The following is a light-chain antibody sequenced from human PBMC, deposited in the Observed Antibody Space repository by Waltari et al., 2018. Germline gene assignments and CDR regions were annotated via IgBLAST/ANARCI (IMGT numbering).Light chain of an antibody. Sequence: IVFTQSPGTLSLSPGERATLSCRASESVPSGYLAWYQQRPGQSPRLLIYGVSNRAADIPDRFSGSESGTDFTLTISRLEPEDFAVYYCQQYGSSPWTFGQGTRVDI. V-gene: IGKV3-20*01. CDR1: ESVPSGY. J-gene: IGKJ1*01. CDR2: GVS. CDR3: QQYGSSPWT.